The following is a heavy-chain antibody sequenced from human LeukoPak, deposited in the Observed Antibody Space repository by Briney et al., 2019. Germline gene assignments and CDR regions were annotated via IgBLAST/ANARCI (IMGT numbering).Heavy chain of an antibody. Sequence: GGSLRLSCAASGFTFSSYAMSWVRQAPGKGLEWVSAISGSGGSTYYADSVKGRFTISRDNSKNTLYLQMNSLRAKDTAVYYCAKAGWNYYYYGMDVWGQGTTVTVSS. CDR2: ISGSGGST. D-gene: IGHD5-24*01. CDR3: AKAGWNYYYYGMDV. V-gene: IGHV3-23*01. CDR1: GFTFSSYA. J-gene: IGHJ6*02.